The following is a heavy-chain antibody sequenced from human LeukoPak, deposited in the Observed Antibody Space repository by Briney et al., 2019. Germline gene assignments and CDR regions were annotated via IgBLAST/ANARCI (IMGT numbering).Heavy chain of an antibody. Sequence: GGSLRLSCAASGFTFSNYAMSWVRQAPGKGLEWVSGISGSGGSTYYADSVKGRFTISRDNSKNTLYLQMNSLRAEDTAVYYCAKVLTILAGTPPYYFDYWGQGTLVTVSS. D-gene: IGHD6-13*01. CDR1: GFTFSNYA. CDR3: AKVLTILAGTPPYYFDY. J-gene: IGHJ4*02. CDR2: ISGSGGST. V-gene: IGHV3-23*01.